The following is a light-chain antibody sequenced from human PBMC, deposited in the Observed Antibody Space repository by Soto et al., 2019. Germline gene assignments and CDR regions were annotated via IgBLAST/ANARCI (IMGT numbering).Light chain of an antibody. J-gene: IGLJ2*01. CDR1: SFNIGDNY. Sequence: QSVLTQPPSVSAAPGQKVTISCSGGSFNIGDNYVPWYQQLPGTAPKLLIYDNNKRPSGIPDRFSGSKSGTSATLDISGLQTGDEADYYCGSWDTSLSGIIFGGGTKVTVL. CDR2: DNN. V-gene: IGLV1-51*01. CDR3: GSWDTSLSGII.